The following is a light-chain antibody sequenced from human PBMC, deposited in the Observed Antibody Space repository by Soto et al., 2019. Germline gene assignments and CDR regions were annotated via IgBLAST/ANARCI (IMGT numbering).Light chain of an antibody. CDR1: SSNIGGNP. V-gene: IGLV1-51*01. CDR3: GSWDSSLSAYV. J-gene: IGLJ1*01. Sequence: QSALTQPPSVSAAPGQKVTISCSGSSSNIGGNPVSWYQQLPGTAPKLLIYDDNKRPSGIPDRFSGSKSGTSATLGITGFQTGDEADYYCGSWDSSLSAYVFGTGTKVTVL. CDR2: DDN.